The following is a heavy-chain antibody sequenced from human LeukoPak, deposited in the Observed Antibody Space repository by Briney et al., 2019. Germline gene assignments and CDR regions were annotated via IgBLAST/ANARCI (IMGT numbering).Heavy chain of an antibody. Sequence: SETLSLTCTVSGGSISGYYWSWIRQPPGKGLEWIGYIYYSGSTNYNPSLKSRVTISVDTSKNQFSLKLSSVTAADTAVYYCAVAVAGLNSWGQGTLVTVSS. CDR1: GGSISGYY. CDR2: IYYSGST. D-gene: IGHD6-19*01. CDR3: AVAVAGLNS. J-gene: IGHJ4*02. V-gene: IGHV4-59*12.